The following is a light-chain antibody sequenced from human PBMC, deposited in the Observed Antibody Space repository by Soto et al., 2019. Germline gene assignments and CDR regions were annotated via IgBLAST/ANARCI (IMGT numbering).Light chain of an antibody. V-gene: IGLV2-14*01. CDR2: EVT. CDR3: ASLTTTSFV. Sequence: QSVLTQPASVSGSPGQSITISCTGTSSDVGGYDYVSWYQQHPGKAPKLMIYEVTYRPSGVSNRFSGSKSDNTASLTISGLQAEDESYYYCASLTTTSFVFGTGTKVTVL. J-gene: IGLJ1*01. CDR1: SSDVGGYDY.